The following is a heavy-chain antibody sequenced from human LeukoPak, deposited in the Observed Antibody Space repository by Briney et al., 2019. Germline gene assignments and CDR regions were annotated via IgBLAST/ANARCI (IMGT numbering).Heavy chain of an antibody. J-gene: IGHJ4*02. V-gene: IGHV1-24*01. CDR2: FDPEDGET. Sequence: GGSLRLSCAASGFTFSSYAMHWVRQAPGKGLEWMGGFDPEDGETIYAQKFQGRVTMTEDTSTDTAYMELSSLRSEDTAVYYCATGPITIFGVVTDYWGQGTLVTVSS. D-gene: IGHD3-3*01. CDR3: ATGPITIFGVVTDY. CDR1: GFTFSSYA.